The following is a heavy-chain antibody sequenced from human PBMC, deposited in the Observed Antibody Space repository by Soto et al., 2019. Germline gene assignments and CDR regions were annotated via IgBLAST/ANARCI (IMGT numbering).Heavy chain of an antibody. J-gene: IGHJ6*02. Sequence: GGSLRLSCAASGFTFSSYGMHWVRQAPGKGLEWVAVIWYDGSNKYYADSVKGRFTISRDNSKNTLYLQMNSLRAEDTAVYYCARDITIFGVPLRSYGMDVWGQGTTVTVSS. V-gene: IGHV3-33*01. CDR1: GFTFSSYG. CDR3: ARDITIFGVPLRSYGMDV. CDR2: IWYDGSNK. D-gene: IGHD3-3*01.